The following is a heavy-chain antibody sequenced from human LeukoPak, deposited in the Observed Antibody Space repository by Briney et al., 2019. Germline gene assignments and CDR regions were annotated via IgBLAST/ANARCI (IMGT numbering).Heavy chain of an antibody. CDR3: AKYVYENYYGMDV. J-gene: IGHJ6*02. CDR1: GFTFSSYG. CDR2: ISYDGRTK. Sequence: GGSLRLSCIASGFTFSSYGMHWVRQAPGKGLEWVAVISYDGRTKCYVDSVKGRFTISRDNSKNTLNLQMNSLRAEDTAVYYCAKYVYENYYGMDVWGQGTTVTVSS. D-gene: IGHD2-8*01. V-gene: IGHV3-30*18.